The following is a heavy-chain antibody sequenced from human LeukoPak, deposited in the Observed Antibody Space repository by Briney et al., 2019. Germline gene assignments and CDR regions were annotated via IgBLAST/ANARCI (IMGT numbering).Heavy chain of an antibody. V-gene: IGHV3-23*01. Sequence: GGSLRLSCAASGFTFSSYAMSWVRQAPGKGLEWVSAISGSGGSTYYADSVKDRFTISRDNSKNTLYLQMNSLRAEDTAVYYCANGYYDSSGYYTDYFDYWGQGTLVTVSS. J-gene: IGHJ4*02. CDR2: ISGSGGST. CDR1: GFTFSSYA. D-gene: IGHD3-22*01. CDR3: ANGYYDSSGYYTDYFDY.